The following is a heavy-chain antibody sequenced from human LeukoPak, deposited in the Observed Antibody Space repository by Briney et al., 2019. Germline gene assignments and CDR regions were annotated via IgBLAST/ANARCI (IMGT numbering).Heavy chain of an antibody. Sequence: GRSLRLSCAASGFTFSSYGMHWVRQAPGKGLEWVAVIWCDGSNKYYADSVKGRFTISRDNSKNTLYLQMNSLRAEDTAVYYCARDQFPWLGFGELLPFDYWGQGTLVTVSS. V-gene: IGHV3-33*01. J-gene: IGHJ4*02. CDR3: ARDQFPWLGFGELLPFDY. D-gene: IGHD3-10*01. CDR1: GFTFSSYG. CDR2: IWCDGSNK.